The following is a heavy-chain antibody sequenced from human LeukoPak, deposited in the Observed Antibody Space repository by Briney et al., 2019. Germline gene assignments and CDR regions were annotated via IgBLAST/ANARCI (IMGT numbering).Heavy chain of an antibody. CDR1: GFTFTTYA. V-gene: IGHV3-30*02. Sequence: QTGGSLRLSCVASGFTFTTYAMHWVRQAPGKGLEWVAFIQYDGNTKYYVDSVKGRFTISRDTSKNTLFLPMSSLRAEDTAVYYCAKRGGTYSYYYYMDVWGKGTTVTVSS. CDR3: AKRGGTYSYYYYMDV. D-gene: IGHD1-26*01. J-gene: IGHJ6*03. CDR2: IQYDGNTK.